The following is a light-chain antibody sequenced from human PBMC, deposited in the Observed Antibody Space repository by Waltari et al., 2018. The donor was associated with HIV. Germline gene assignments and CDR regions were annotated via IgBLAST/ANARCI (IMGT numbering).Light chain of an antibody. CDR3: CSYASSGTFVV. V-gene: IGLV2-23*02. CDR1: TTDVSSSNL. CDR2: EVD. J-gene: IGLJ2*01. Sequence: QSALTQPASVSGSPGQSITISCTGITTDVSSSNLVSWYRHHPGKAPKLMIFEVDKRPSGVSNRFSGSKSGNTASLTISWLQAEDEADYYCCSYASSGTFVVFGGGTNLTVL.